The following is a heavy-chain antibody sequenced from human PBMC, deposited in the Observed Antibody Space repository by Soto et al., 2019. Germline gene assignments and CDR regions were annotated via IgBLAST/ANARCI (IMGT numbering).Heavy chain of an antibody. Sequence: GGSLRLSCAASGFTFSEYYMSWIRQAPGKGPEWVSSITSGSTKYYADAVKGRFTISRDNAKNLVYLQMNFLRAEDTAIYYCAREFYHYYMDVWGKGTTVTV. CDR1: GFTFSEYY. CDR2: ITSGSTK. J-gene: IGHJ6*03. V-gene: IGHV3-11*01. CDR3: AREFYHYYMDV.